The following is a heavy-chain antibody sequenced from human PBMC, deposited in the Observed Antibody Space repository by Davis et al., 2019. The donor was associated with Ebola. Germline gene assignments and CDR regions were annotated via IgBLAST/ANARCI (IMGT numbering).Heavy chain of an antibody. CDR1: GVSISTHY. V-gene: IGHV4-59*11. D-gene: IGHD3-16*01. CDR3: AERGGSL. Sequence: PSETLSLTCTVSGVSISTHYWNWIRQPPGKGLEWIGSFYYSGSTNYSPSLKSRVTISVETSTNQFSLKLRSVTAADTAVYYCAERGGSLWGQGTLVTVSS. CDR2: FYYSGST. J-gene: IGHJ4*02.